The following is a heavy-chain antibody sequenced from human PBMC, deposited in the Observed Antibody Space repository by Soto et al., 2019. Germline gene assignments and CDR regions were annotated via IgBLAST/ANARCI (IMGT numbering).Heavy chain of an antibody. V-gene: IGHV1-69*06. CDR3: AKGGYSAGYGTTIPTDAFAI. D-gene: IGHD5-12*01. Sequence: QVQLVQSGAEVKKPGSSVKVSCKASGGTFSSYAISWVRQAPGQGLEWMGGIIPIFGTANYAQKFQGRVTITADKSTSTAYMELSSLRSEDTAVYYCAKGGYSAGYGTTIPTDAFAIWGQGTMVTVSS. CDR2: IIPIFGTA. J-gene: IGHJ3*02. CDR1: GGTFSSYA.